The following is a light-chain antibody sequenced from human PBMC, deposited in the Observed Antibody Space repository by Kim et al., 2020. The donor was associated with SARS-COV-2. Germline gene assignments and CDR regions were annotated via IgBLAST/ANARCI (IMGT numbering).Light chain of an antibody. Sequence: VLTQSPDTLSLSPGERATLSCRASQSVSSSFLAWYQHKPGQAPTLLIYDSSTRATGIPDRFTGSGSGTDFTLTISRLEPEDFALYFCQHFGGSSYTFGQGTKLAI. CDR1: QSVSSSF. CDR2: DSS. CDR3: QHFGGSSYT. J-gene: IGKJ2*01. V-gene: IGKV3-20*01.